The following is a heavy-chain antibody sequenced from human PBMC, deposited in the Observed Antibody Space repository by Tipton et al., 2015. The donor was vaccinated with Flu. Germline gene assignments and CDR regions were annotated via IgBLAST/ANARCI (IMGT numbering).Heavy chain of an antibody. CDR1: GYSISSGYY. V-gene: IGHV4-38-2*01. J-gene: IGHJ4*02. CDR3: ARGKEVGATDY. CDR2: IYHSGST. D-gene: IGHD1-26*01. Sequence: TLSLTCAVSGYSISSGYYWAWIRQPPGKGLEWIGSIYHSGSTYYNPSLKSRVTISVDTSKNQFSLKLSSVTAADTAVYYCARGKEVGATDYWGQGTLVTVSS.